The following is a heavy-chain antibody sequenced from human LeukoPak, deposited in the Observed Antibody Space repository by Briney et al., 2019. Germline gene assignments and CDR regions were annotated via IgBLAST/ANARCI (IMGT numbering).Heavy chain of an antibody. V-gene: IGHV3-7*01. Sequence: GGSLRLSCAASGFTFNNYWMSWVRQAPGKGLEWVANIKQDGSVKYYVDSVKGRFTISRDNAKNSLYLRMNSLRAEDTAVYYCARYCSGGSCYYYYYGMDVWGQGTTVTVSS. CDR1: GFTFNNYW. CDR3: ARYCSGGSCYYYYYGMDV. J-gene: IGHJ6*02. CDR2: IKQDGSVK. D-gene: IGHD2-15*01.